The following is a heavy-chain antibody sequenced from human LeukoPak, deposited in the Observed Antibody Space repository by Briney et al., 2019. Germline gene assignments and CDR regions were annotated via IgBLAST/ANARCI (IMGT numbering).Heavy chain of an antibody. CDR1: GGSISSYY. V-gene: IGHV4-59*01. Sequence: SETLSLTCTVSGGSISSYYWSWIRQPPGKGLEWIGYIYYSGSTSYNPSLKSRVTISVDTSKNQFSLKLSSVTAADTAVYYCARGGIAAADNWFDPWGQGTLVTVSS. CDR2: IYYSGST. D-gene: IGHD6-13*01. CDR3: ARGGIAAADNWFDP. J-gene: IGHJ5*02.